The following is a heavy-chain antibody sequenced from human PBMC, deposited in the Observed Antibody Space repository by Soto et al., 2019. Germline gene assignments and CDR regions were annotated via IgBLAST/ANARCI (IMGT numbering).Heavy chain of an antibody. Sequence: SETLSLTCTVSGCSISSHYWSLMRQPPGKGLEWIGNMYYSGSTNYNPSLKSRVTISVDTSKNQFSLKLNSVTAADTAVYYCARAGTIVVVVAAKYYYGMDVWGQGTTVTVSS. V-gene: IGHV4-59*11. CDR3: ARAGTIVVVVAAKYYYGMDV. CDR1: GCSISSHY. D-gene: IGHD2-15*01. J-gene: IGHJ6*02. CDR2: MYYSGST.